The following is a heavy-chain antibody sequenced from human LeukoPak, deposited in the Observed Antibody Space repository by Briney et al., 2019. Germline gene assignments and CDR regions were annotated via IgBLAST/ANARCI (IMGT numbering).Heavy chain of an antibody. D-gene: IGHD2-21*02. V-gene: IGHV3-21*01. J-gene: IGHJ4*02. CDR1: GFTFSSYS. CDR2: ISSSSSYI. Sequence: GGSLRLSCAASGFTFSSYSMNWVRQAPGKGLEWVSSISSSSSYIYYADSVKGRFTISRDNAKNSLYLQMNSLRAEDTAVYYCARAPRRVGVTRPYYFDYWGQGTLVTVSS. CDR3: ARAPRRVGVTRPYYFDY.